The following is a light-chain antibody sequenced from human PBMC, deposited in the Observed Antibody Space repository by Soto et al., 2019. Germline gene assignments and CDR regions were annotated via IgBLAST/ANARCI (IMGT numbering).Light chain of an antibody. Sequence: EIVLTQSPATLSLSPGERATLSCRASQSVSSELAWYQHKPGQAPRLLIYDASNRATGIPDRFSGSGSGTDFTLTISILEPEDFAVYYGSQRGLPWTVGQGTKVDIK. CDR2: DAS. J-gene: IGKJ1*01. V-gene: IGKV3-11*01. CDR3: SQRGLPWT. CDR1: QSVSSE.